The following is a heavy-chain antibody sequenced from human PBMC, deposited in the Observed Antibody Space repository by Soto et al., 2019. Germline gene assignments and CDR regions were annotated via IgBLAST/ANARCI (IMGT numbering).Heavy chain of an antibody. D-gene: IGHD3-10*01. CDR1: GHTFTSYG. V-gene: IGHV1-18*01. Sequence: QVQLVQSGAEVKKPGASVKVSCKASGHTFTSYGISWVRQAPGQGLEWMGWISANNGNTNYAQKLQGRVTMTTDTSTSTAYIEQRSLRSDDTAVYYCARDPMVPYSTPPDYWGQGTLVTVSS. J-gene: IGHJ4*02. CDR3: ARDPMVPYSTPPDY. CDR2: ISANNGNT.